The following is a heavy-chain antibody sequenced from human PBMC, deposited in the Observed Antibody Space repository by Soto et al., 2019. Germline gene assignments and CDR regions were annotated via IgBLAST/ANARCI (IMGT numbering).Heavy chain of an antibody. Sequence: EVQLVESGGGLVKPGGSLRLSCAASGFTFSNAWMSWVRQAPGKGLEWVGCIKSKTDGGTTDYAAPVKGRFTISRDDSKNTLYLQMNSLKTEDTAVYYCTTDLRYPLIGYWGQGTLVTVSS. CDR1: GFTFSNAW. J-gene: IGHJ4*02. D-gene: IGHD3-22*01. CDR3: TTDLRYPLIGY. V-gene: IGHV3-15*01. CDR2: IKSKTDGGTT.